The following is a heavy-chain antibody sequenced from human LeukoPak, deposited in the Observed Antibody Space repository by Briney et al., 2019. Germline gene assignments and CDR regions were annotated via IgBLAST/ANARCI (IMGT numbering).Heavy chain of an antibody. CDR3: ARDRGSSGWYFPFDY. CDR2: ISHTSEST. CDR1: GFTFNSYS. J-gene: IGHJ4*02. Sequence: GGSLRLSCAASGFTFNSYSMSWVRQAPGKGLEWVSYISHTSESTYYADSVRGRFSISRDDAKSSLYLQMNSLRDEDTAVYYCARDRGSSGWYFPFDYWGQGSLVTVSS. V-gene: IGHV3-48*02. D-gene: IGHD6-19*01.